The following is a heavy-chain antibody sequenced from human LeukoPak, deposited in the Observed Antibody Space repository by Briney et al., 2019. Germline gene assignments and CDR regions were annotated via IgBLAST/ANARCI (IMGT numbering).Heavy chain of an antibody. CDR3: ARGGYSSSWYGDGYMDV. V-gene: IGHV3-74*01. CDR2: INSDGSST. Sequence: TGGSLRLSCAASGFTFSSYAMSWVRQAPGKGLVWVSRINSDGSSTSYADSVKGRFTISRDNAKNTLYLQMNSLRAEDTAVYYCARGGYSSSWYGDGYMDVWGKGTTVTVSS. CDR1: GFTFSSYA. D-gene: IGHD6-13*01. J-gene: IGHJ6*03.